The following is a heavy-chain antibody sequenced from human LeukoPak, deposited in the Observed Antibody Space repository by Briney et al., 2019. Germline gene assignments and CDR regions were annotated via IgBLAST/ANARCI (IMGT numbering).Heavy chain of an antibody. Sequence: GSLRLSCAASGFTFNIHWMCWVRQAPGKGLEWVANIKQDGSEKFYVDSVKGRFTISRDNAKNSLYLQMNSLRAEDTAVYYCARDELWTVVEPALDYWGQGTLVTVSS. D-gene: IGHD2-2*01. CDR3: ARDELWTVVEPALDY. V-gene: IGHV3-7*01. J-gene: IGHJ4*02. CDR1: GFTFNIHW. CDR2: IKQDGSEK.